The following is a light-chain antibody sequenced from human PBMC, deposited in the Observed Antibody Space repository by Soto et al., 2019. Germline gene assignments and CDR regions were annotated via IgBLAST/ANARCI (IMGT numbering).Light chain of an antibody. J-gene: IGKJ2*01. CDR2: WAS. CDR1: QSVFDSWINRNY. Sequence: DIVMTLSPDSLAVSLGEWATINCKSSQSVFDSWINRNYLAWYQQKAGQPPKLLIYWASTRESGVPDRFSGSGSGTDFTLTISSLPAEDVAVYNCQQYYSTPYTFGQGTKLEIK. CDR3: QQYYSTPYT. V-gene: IGKV4-1*01.